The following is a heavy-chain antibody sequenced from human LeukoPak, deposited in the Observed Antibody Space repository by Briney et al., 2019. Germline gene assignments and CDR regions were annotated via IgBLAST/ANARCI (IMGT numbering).Heavy chain of an antibody. CDR1: GFTFSSYA. CDR3: AKDRRIQLWLGFDY. CDR2: ISGSGDSA. Sequence: GGSLRLSCAASGFTFSSYAMSWVRQAPGKGLEWVSLISGSGDSAYFADSVKGRFTISRDNSRNTLYLQMSSLRAEDTALYYCAKDRRIQLWLGFDYWGQGTLVTVSS. D-gene: IGHD5-18*01. V-gene: IGHV3-23*01. J-gene: IGHJ4*02.